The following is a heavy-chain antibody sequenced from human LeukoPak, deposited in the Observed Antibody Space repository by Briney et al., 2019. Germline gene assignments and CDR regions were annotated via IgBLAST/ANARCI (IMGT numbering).Heavy chain of an antibody. CDR1: GFTFSSYA. CDR3: ARDIRAVGVTLYFDY. V-gene: IGHV3-23*01. D-gene: IGHD1-26*01. CDR2: ISGGGANT. Sequence: GGSLRLSCAASGFTFSSYAMSWVRQGQGKGLEWVSSISGGGANTYHADSVKGRFTISRDNAKNSLYLQMNSLRAEDTAMYYCARDIRAVGVTLYFDYWVQGSLVTVSS. J-gene: IGHJ4*02.